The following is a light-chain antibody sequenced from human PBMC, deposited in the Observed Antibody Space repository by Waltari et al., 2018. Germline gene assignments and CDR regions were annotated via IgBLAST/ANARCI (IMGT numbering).Light chain of an antibody. CDR2: DAS. Sequence: VLTQSPATLSLSPGDRATLSCRASQRVTTDLAWYQQSRGQAPRLLFYDASARATGIPARCSGSGSGTDFTLTISGLEPEDFAVYYCHQRSNWPLTFGPGTKVDFK. CDR1: QRVTTD. V-gene: IGKV3-11*01. J-gene: IGKJ3*01. CDR3: HQRSNWPLT.